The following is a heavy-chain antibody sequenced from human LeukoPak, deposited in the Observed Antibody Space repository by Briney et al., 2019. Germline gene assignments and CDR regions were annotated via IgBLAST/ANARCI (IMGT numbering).Heavy chain of an antibody. CDR2: ISGYNGNT. Sequence: ASVKVSCKASGYTFTNYGISWVRQAPGQGLEWMGWISGYNGNTNYAQKLQGRVTMTTDTSTSTAYMELRSLRSDDTAVFYCARDGIAVAGTGLEYWGQGTLVTVSS. CDR1: GYTFTNYG. V-gene: IGHV1-18*01. D-gene: IGHD6-19*01. CDR3: ARDGIAVAGTGLEY. J-gene: IGHJ4*02.